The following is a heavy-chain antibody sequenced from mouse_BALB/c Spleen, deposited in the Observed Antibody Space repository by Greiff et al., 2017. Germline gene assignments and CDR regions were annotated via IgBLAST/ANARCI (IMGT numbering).Heavy chain of an antibody. J-gene: IGHJ4*01. Sequence: VMLVESGGGLVKPGGSLKLSCAASGFAFSSYDMSWVRQTPEKSLEWVAYISSGGGSTYYPDTVKGRFTISRDNAKNTLYLQMSSLKSDDTAMYYCARHAPYYYGSSYQDMDYWGQGTSVTVSS. D-gene: IGHD1-1*01. CDR1: GFAFSSYD. V-gene: IGHV5-12-1*01. CDR2: ISSGGGST. CDR3: ARHAPYYYGSSYQDMDY.